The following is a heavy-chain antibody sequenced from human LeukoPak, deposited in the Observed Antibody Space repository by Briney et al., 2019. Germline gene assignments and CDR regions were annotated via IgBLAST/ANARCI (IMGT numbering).Heavy chain of an antibody. CDR2: ISDNGGTT. V-gene: IGHV3-23*01. CDR1: GFTFSRYA. Sequence: GGSLRLSCAASGFTFSRYAMSWVRQAPGKGLEWVSAISDNGGTTYCADSVKGRFTISRDNSKNTLYLQMNSLRAADTALYYCARIYSGRNKGDTFDIWGQGTIVTVSS. CDR3: ARIYSGRNKGDTFDI. J-gene: IGHJ3*02. D-gene: IGHD1-26*01.